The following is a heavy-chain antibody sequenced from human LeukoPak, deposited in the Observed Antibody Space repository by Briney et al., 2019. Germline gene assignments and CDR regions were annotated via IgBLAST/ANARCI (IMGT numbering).Heavy chain of an antibody. CDR1: RDSSSIHN. CDR2: ISYIGST. J-gene: IGHJ3*02. D-gene: IGHD4-17*01. CDR3: AGDPTTVTKGLEI. Sequence: RPEALCHTRMDPRDSSSIHNWSSIRQPPGKGLWWFGYISYIGSTNYNPALKSRVTISVDTSKNQFSLKLSSVTAADAAVYFCAGDPTTVTKGLEIWGQGTMVTVSS. V-gene: IGHV4-59*11.